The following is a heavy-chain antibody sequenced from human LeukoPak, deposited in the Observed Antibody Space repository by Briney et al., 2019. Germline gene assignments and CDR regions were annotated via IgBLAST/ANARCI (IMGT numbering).Heavy chain of an antibody. V-gene: IGHV3-74*01. J-gene: IGHJ5*02. Sequence: GGSLRLSCAASGFTFSSYWMHWVRQAPGKGLVWVSRINSDGSSTSYADSVKGRFTISRDNAKNTLYLQMNSLRAEDTAVYYCARDRPYCSGGSCYSRGWFDPWGQGTPVTVSS. CDR2: INSDGSST. D-gene: IGHD2-15*01. CDR3: ARDRPYCSGGSCYSRGWFDP. CDR1: GFTFSSYW.